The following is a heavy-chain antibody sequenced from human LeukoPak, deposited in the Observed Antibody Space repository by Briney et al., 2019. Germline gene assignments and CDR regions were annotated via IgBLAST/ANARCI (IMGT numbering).Heavy chain of an antibody. Sequence: GESLQISCQGSGTRFTNNWIAWVRPLPGKGLEWMGIISPENSETHYSPAFQGQVTISVDRSITTAYLQWNSLRASDTAMYYCVKRRNNVYETSPWDPDYWGQGTLVTVSS. V-gene: IGHV5-51*01. CDR2: ISPENSET. CDR1: GTRFTNNW. J-gene: IGHJ4*02. D-gene: IGHD2-2*01. CDR3: VKRRNNVYETSPWDPDY.